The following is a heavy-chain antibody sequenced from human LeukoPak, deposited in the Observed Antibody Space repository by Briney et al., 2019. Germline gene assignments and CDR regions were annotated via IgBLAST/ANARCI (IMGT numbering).Heavy chain of an antibody. CDR3: ARGYGAGHYFDY. CDR2: IYSSGST. CDR1: GGSISSYY. J-gene: IGHJ4*02. V-gene: IGHV4-4*07. Sequence: PSETLSLTCNVSGGSISSYYWSWIRQPAGKGLEWIGRIYSSGSTNYNSSLKSRVSMSVDTSKNQFSLNLSFVTAADTAVYYCARGYGAGHYFDYWGQGTPVTVSS. D-gene: IGHD6-19*01.